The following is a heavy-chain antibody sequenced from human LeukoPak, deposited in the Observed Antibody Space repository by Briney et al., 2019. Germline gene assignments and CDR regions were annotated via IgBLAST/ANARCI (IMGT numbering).Heavy chain of an antibody. Sequence: GSLRLSCAASGFTFSSYAMSWVRQAPGKGLEWVSAISGSGGSTYYADSVKGRFTISRDNSKNTLYLQMNSLRAEDTAVYYCAKTGLREIAFDIWGQGTMVTVSS. D-gene: IGHD5-12*01. CDR3: AKTGLREIAFDI. CDR1: GFTFSSYA. V-gene: IGHV3-23*01. J-gene: IGHJ3*02. CDR2: ISGSGGST.